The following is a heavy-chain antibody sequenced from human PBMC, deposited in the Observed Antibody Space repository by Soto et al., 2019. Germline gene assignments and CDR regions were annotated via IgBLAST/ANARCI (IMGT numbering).Heavy chain of an antibody. Sequence: VGSLRLSCAASGFSFSSYSMNWVRQAPGKGLEWVSSISSSSSYIYYADSVKGRFTISRDNAKNSLYLQMNSLRAEDTAVYYCASWKDFDYWGQGTLVTVSS. V-gene: IGHV3-21*01. CDR3: ASWKDFDY. J-gene: IGHJ4*02. CDR2: ISSSSSYI. D-gene: IGHD1-1*01. CDR1: GFSFSSYS.